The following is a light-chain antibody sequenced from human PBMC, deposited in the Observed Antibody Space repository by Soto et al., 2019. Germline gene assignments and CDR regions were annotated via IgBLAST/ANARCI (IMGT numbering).Light chain of an antibody. CDR2: AVS. V-gene: IGLV2-14*01. CDR3: SSYTSDSSSV. J-gene: IGLJ1*01. Sequence: QSVLIQPASVSGSPGQSISISGTGTSSDVGLYDYVSWYQQHPGKAPQLMIYAVSNRPSGVPNRFSASKSGNTASLFISGLQAEDEAHYYCSSYTSDSSSVFGSGTKVTVL. CDR1: SSDVGLYDY.